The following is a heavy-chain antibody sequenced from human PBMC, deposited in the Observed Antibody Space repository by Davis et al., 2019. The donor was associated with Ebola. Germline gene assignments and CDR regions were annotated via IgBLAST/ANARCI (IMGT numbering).Heavy chain of an antibody. V-gene: IGHV3-23*01. CDR2: ISISADRT. Sequence: GESLKISCAASGFTFSNHAMSWVRQAPGKGLEWVSSISISADRTYYADSVKGRFTISRDNFVDTLNRQMNSLRAEDTAVYYCARDPGCSSFDYWGQGSLVTVSS. D-gene: IGHD6-6*01. CDR1: GFTFSNHA. J-gene: IGHJ4*02. CDR3: ARDPGCSSFDY.